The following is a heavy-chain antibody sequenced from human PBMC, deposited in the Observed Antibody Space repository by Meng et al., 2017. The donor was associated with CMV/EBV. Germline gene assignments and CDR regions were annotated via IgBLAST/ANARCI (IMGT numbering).Heavy chain of an antibody. CDR2: IYPGGST. D-gene: IGHD6-19*01. J-gene: IGHJ5*02. Sequence: LSCAISGFTVSSHFMSWVRQAPGKGLEWVSVIYPGGSTYYADSVQGRFTISRDNSKNTLILQMNSLRGEDTAVYYCVRGTTSGWFGVSWGQGTLVTVSS. CDR1: GFTVSSHF. CDR3: VRGTTSGWFGVS. V-gene: IGHV3-66*02.